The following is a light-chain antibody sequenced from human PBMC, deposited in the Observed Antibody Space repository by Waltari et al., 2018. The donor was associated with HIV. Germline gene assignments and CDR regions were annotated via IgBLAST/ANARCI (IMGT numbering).Light chain of an antibody. J-gene: IGLJ1*01. CDR1: SSDVGIYNY. CDR2: DVS. Sequence: QSALTQPASVSGSPGQSITLSCPGTSSDVGIYNYVSWYQQHPGKAPKLMIYDVSKRPSGVSNRFSGSKSGNTASLTISGLQAEDEADYYCCSYAGSSTFVFGTGTKVTVL. CDR3: CSYAGSSTFV. V-gene: IGLV2-23*02.